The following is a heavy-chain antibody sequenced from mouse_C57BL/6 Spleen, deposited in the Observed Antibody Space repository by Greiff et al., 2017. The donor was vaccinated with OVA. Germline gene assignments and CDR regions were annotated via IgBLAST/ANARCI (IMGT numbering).Heavy chain of an antibody. CDR1: GFNIKDYY. Sequence: VQLQQSGAELVKPGASVKLSCTASGFNIKDYYMHWVKQRTEQGLEWIGRIDPEDGETKYAPKFQGKATLTADTSSNTAYLQLSSLTSEDTAVYYCARLLTTVVAHFDYWGQGTTLTVSS. CDR2: IDPEDGET. V-gene: IGHV14-2*01. J-gene: IGHJ2*01. CDR3: ARLLTTVVAHFDY. D-gene: IGHD1-1*01.